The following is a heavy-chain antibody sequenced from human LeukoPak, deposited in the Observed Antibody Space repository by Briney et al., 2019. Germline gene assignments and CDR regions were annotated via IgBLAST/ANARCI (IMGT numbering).Heavy chain of an antibody. CDR1: GGSISSYY. Sequence: SETLSLTCTVSGGSISSYYWSWIRQPPGKGLEWIGYIYYSGSTNYNPSLRSRVTISVDTSKNQFSLKLSSVTAADTAVYYCAREGFGLYWGQGTLVTVSS. V-gene: IGHV4-59*01. CDR2: IYYSGST. CDR3: AREGFGLY. D-gene: IGHD3-10*01. J-gene: IGHJ4*02.